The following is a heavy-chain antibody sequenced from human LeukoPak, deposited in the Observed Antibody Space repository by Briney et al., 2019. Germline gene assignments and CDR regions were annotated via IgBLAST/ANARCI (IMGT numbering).Heavy chain of an antibody. CDR3: AKLGGYDILTGYYSKFDY. J-gene: IGHJ4*02. D-gene: IGHD3-9*01. CDR2: LSSSGSAF. CDR1: GFTFRSYE. V-gene: IGHV3-48*03. Sequence: GGSLRLSCEDSGFTFRSYEMNWVRQAPGKGLEWIAYLSSSGSAFSYADSVKGRFTIARDNAKNSVYLEMNSLRAEDTAVYYCAKLGGYDILTGYYSKFDYWGQGTLVTVSS.